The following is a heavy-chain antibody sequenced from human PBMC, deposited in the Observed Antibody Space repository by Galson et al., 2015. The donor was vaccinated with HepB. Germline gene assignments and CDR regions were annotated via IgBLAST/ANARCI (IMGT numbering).Heavy chain of an antibody. CDR2: IDYSGST. J-gene: IGHJ4*02. V-gene: IGHV4-30-4*01. Sequence: LSLTCTVSGGSISSGDYYWSWIRQPPGKGLELIGYIDYSGSTYYNPSLESRVTISIDTSKSQFSLKLSSVTAADTAVYYCASLEDIVRYFDYWAREPWSPSPQ. CDR3: ASLEDIVRYFDY. D-gene: IGHD2-15*01. CDR1: GGSISSGDYY.